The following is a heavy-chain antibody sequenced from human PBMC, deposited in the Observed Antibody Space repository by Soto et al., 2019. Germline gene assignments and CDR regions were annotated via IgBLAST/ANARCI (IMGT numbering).Heavy chain of an antibody. Sequence: RASVKVSCKASGYTFFKYFIHWVRQAPGQGLEWIGIINPSRGSATYGPIFQGRVSLTTDMPTSTVYMELSSLRSEDTAIYYCARPLIGNTIDLWGQGTSVTVS. J-gene: IGHJ3*01. CDR3: ARPLIGNTIDL. CDR1: GYTFFKYF. CDR2: INPSRGSA. V-gene: IGHV1-46*01. D-gene: IGHD1-7*01.